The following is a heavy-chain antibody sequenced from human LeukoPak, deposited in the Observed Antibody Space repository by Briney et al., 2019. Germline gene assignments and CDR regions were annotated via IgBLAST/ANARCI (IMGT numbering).Heavy chain of an antibody. CDR3: AKHDIVVVPSGHFDH. D-gene: IGHD2-2*01. Sequence: GGSLRLSCAASGFTFSSYGMSWVRQAPGKGLEWVSGISGGGDMTYYADSVKGRFTISRDNSKNTLYLQMNSLRAEDTAIYYCAKHDIVVVPSGHFDHWGQGTLLTVSS. CDR2: ISGGGDMT. CDR1: GFTFSSYG. J-gene: IGHJ4*02. V-gene: IGHV3-23*01.